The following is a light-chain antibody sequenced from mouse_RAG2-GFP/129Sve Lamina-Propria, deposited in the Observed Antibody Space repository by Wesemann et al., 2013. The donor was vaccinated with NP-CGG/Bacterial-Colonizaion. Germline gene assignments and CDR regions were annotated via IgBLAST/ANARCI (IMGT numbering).Light chain of an antibody. V-gene: IGKV4-80*01. CDR1: SSVSY. J-gene: IGKJ2*01. Sequence: QIVLTQSPVIMSASPGEKVTIICSASSSVSYMYWFQQKSGTSPKLWIYSTSNLASGVPSRFSGSGSGTFYSLTISSVEAEDAADYYCHQWSSYPTFGGGTKLEIK. CDR2: STS. CDR3: HQWSSYPT.